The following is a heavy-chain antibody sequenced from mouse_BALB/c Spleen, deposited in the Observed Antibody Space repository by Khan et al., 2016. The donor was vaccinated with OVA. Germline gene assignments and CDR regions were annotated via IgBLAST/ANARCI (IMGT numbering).Heavy chain of an antibody. J-gene: IGHJ3*01. D-gene: IGHD1-1*01. CDR1: GYTFTNYW. V-gene: IGHV1-7*01. CDR3: VNHGSSSAWFTY. CDR2: INPTTDYT. Sequence: VHLQQSGAELAKPGASVKMSCKTSGYTFTNYWMHWVKQRPGQGLEWIGYINPTTDYTEFNQKFKDKATLTADKSSSTAYMQLTSLTSEDSALYFCVNHGSSSAWFTYWGQGTLVTVSA.